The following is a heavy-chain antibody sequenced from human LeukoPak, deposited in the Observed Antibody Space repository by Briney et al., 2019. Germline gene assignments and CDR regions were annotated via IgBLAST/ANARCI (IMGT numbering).Heavy chain of an antibody. CDR1: GGTFSSYA. CDR3: ASSTLSYSSGLDY. D-gene: IGHD6-19*01. V-gene: IGHV1-69*13. Sequence: SVKVSCKASGGTFSSYAISWVRQAPGQGLEWMGGTIPIFGTANYAQKFQGRVTITADESTSTAYMELSSLRSEDTAVYYCASSTLSYSSGLDYWGQGTLVTVSS. CDR2: TIPIFGTA. J-gene: IGHJ4*02.